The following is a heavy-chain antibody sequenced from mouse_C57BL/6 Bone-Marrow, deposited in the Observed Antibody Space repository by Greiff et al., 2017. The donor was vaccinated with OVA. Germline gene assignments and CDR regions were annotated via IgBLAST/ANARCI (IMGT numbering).Heavy chain of an antibody. V-gene: IGHV3-6*01. CDR2: ISYDGSN. Sequence: VQLQQSGPGLVKPSQSLSLTCSVTGYSITSGYYWNWIRQFPGNKLEWMGYISYDGSNNYNPSLKNRISITRDTSKNQFFLKLNSVTTEDTATYYCARDLDDGYYWYFDVWGTGTTVTVSS. D-gene: IGHD2-3*01. CDR1: GYSITSGYY. J-gene: IGHJ1*03. CDR3: ARDLDDGYYWYFDV.